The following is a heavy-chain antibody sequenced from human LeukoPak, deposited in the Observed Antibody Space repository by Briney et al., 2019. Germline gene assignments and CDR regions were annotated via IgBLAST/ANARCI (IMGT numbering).Heavy chain of an antibody. CDR3: ARDTSSGWYQYYYYYMDV. D-gene: IGHD6-19*01. CDR1: GYTFTSYY. V-gene: IGHV1-46*01. CDR2: INPSGGRT. Sequence: GASVKVSCKASGYTFTSYYIHWVRQGPGQGLEWMGIINPSGGRTSYAQKFQGRVTMTRDMSTSTAYMELRSPRSDDTAVYYCARDTSSGWYQYYYYYMDVWGNGTTVTVSS. J-gene: IGHJ6*03.